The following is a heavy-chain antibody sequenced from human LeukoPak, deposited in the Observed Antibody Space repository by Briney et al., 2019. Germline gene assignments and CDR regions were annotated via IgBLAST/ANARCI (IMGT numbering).Heavy chain of an antibody. CDR1: GFTFSRYW. CDR3: AKEYSSGWYKPDAFDI. D-gene: IGHD6-19*01. Sequence: GGSLRLPCAASGFTFSRYWMHWVRQAPGKGLVWVSRINTDGISTSYADAVKGRFTISRDNAKNSLYLQMNSLRAEDTALYYCAKEYSSGWYKPDAFDIWGQGTMVTVSS. CDR2: INTDGIST. J-gene: IGHJ3*02. V-gene: IGHV3-74*01.